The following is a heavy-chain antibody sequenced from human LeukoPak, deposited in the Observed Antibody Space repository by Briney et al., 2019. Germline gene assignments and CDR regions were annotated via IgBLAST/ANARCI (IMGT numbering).Heavy chain of an antibody. D-gene: IGHD3-10*01. CDR3: ARHHRDQASFDY. J-gene: IGHJ4*02. CDR1: GGSISSSGYY. CDR2: IYYSGST. V-gene: IGHV4-39*01. Sequence: SETLSLTCTVSGGSISSSGYYWGWIRQPPGKGLEWIGSIYYSGSTYYNPSLKSRVTISVDTSKNQFSLKLSSVTAADTAVYYCARHHRDQASFDYWGQGTLVTVSS.